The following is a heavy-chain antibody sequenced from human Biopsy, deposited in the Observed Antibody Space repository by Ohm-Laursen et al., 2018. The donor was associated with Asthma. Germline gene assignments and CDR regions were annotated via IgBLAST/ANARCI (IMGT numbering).Heavy chain of an antibody. Sequence: SLRLSCTASGFTFSTFGMHWVRQAPGKGLEWVALISKDGILTNYADSAKGRFTISRDNSRNRLYLQINRLTVEDSAVYFCARQSGQDYGDSSGFDIWGQGTKVAVSS. V-gene: IGHV3-30*03. CDR3: ARQSGQDYGDSSGFDI. J-gene: IGHJ3*02. D-gene: IGHD3-22*01. CDR2: ISKDGILT. CDR1: GFTFSTFG.